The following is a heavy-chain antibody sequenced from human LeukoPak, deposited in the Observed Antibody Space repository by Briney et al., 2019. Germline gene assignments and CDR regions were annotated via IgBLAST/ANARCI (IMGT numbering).Heavy chain of an antibody. Sequence: GASVKVSCKAPGGTFNNYAITWVRQAPGQGLEWMGRIIARLGVATYAQKFQGRVTITADKSTSTAYMEIASLRSEDTAFYYCARDFDYWGQGTLVTVSS. J-gene: IGHJ4*02. CDR1: GGTFNNYA. V-gene: IGHV1-69*04. CDR3: ARDFDY. CDR2: IIARLGVA.